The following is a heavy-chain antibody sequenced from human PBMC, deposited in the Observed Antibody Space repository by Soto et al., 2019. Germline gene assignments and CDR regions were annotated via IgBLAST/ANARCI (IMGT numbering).Heavy chain of an antibody. CDR3: ARSGHEDTSNVDY. CDR1: GGSISSSSYY. J-gene: IGHJ4*02. D-gene: IGHD5-12*01. Sequence: QLQLQESGPGLVKPSETLSLTCTVSGGSISSSSYYWNWIRQPPGKGLEWIGSIYYSGSTSYNPSLKSRVTISVDTSKNRFSLTLNSVTAADTAVYYCARSGHEDTSNVDYWGQGTLVTVSS. CDR2: IYYSGST. V-gene: IGHV4-39*01.